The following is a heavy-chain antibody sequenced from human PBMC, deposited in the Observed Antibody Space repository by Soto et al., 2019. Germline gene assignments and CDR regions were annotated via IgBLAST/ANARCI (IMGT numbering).Heavy chain of an antibody. Sequence: QVQLVQSGAEVKKPGSSVKVSCKASGGTFSSYTISWVRQAPGQGLEWMGRIIPILGIANYAQKFQGRVTITADKSTSTAYMELSSLRSEDTAVYYSARASITMVRGVITSYYYGMDVWGQGTTVTVSS. CDR1: GGTFSSYT. V-gene: IGHV1-69*02. D-gene: IGHD3-10*01. J-gene: IGHJ6*02. CDR3: ARASITMVRGVITSYYYGMDV. CDR2: IIPILGIA.